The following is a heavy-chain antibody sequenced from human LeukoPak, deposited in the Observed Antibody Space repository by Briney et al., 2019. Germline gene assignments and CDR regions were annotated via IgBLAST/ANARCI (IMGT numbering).Heavy chain of an antibody. J-gene: IGHJ4*02. CDR2: ISGSGDST. D-gene: IGHD3-10*01. CDR1: GFTFSDYV. CDR3: ASSIVRGGYGDCDY. V-gene: IGHV3-23*01. Sequence: GGSLRLSCAASGFTFSDYVMSWVRQAPGKGLEWVSAISGSGDSTYYSDSVKARFTSSRDNSRNTLYLQIHSLRAEDTAIYYCASSIVRGGYGDCDYWGQGTQVIVSS.